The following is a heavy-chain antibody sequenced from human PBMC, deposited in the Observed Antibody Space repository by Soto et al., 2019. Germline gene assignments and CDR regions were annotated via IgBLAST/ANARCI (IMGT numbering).Heavy chain of an antibody. CDR2: INADNGYT. Sequence: QVQLVQSGAEVKKPGTSVKISCKASGYIFTSYAMHWVRQVPGQRLEWMGWINADNGYTKYSQKFQGITTITRDPSASTIYMELGSLRSEDTAVYYCARDVRGYTGYDFGAFDIWGQGTMVTVSS. V-gene: IGHV1-3*01. J-gene: IGHJ3*02. CDR1: GYIFTSYA. D-gene: IGHD5-12*01. CDR3: ARDVRGYTGYDFGAFDI.